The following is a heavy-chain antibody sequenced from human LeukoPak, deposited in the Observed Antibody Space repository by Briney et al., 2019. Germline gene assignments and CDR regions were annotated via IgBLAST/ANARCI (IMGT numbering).Heavy chain of an antibody. D-gene: IGHD1-26*01. Sequence: GGSLRLSCAASGFTVSSNYMSRVRQAPGKGLEWVSVIYSGGSTYYADSVKGRFTISRDNSKNTLYLQMNSLRVEDTAVYYCAKDGGPSSSGSQFFNYWGRGALVTVSS. J-gene: IGHJ4*02. CDR3: AKDGGPSSSGSQFFNY. V-gene: IGHV3-53*01. CDR1: GFTVSSNY. CDR2: IYSGGST.